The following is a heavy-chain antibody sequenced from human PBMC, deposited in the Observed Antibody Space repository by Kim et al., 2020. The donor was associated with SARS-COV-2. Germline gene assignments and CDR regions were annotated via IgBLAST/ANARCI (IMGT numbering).Heavy chain of an antibody. J-gene: IGHJ6*02. D-gene: IGHD3-3*01. CDR2: SRNKANSYST. Sequence: GGSLRLSCAASGFTFSDDYMDWFRQAPGKGLEWVGRSRNKANSYSTEYAASVKGRFTISRDESKNSLYLQMNSLKTEDTAVYHCGRGFWSGYYPYGMDVWGQGTTVTVSS. V-gene: IGHV3-72*01. CDR3: GRGFWSGYYPYGMDV. CDR1: GFTFSDDY.